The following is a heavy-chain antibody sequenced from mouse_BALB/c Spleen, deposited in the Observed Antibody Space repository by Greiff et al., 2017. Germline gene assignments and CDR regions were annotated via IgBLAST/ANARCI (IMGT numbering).Heavy chain of an antibody. CDR3: ARDEYGNYYYAMDY. D-gene: IGHD2-10*02. V-gene: IGHV2-9*02. CDR1: GFSLTSYG. CDR2: IWAGGST. J-gene: IGHJ4*01. Sequence: VQGVESGPGLVAPSQSLSITCTVSGFSLTSYGVHWVRQPPGKGLEWLGVIWAGGSTNYNSALMSRLSISKDNSKSQVFLKMNSLQTDDTAMYYCARDEYGNYYYAMDYWGQGTSVTVSS.